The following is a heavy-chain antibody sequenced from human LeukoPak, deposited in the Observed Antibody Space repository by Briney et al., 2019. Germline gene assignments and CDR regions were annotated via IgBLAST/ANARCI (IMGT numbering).Heavy chain of an antibody. CDR1: GFTFSSYG. D-gene: IGHD3-3*01. CDR2: IWYDGSNK. V-gene: IGHV3-33*01. CDR3: ARKDYDFWSGYYFYYYGMDV. Sequence: GGSLRLSCAASGFTFSSYGMHWVRQAPGKGLEWVAVIWYDGSNKYYADSVKGRFTISRDNSKNTLYLQMNSLRAEDTAVYYCARKDYDFWSGYYFYYYGMDVWGQGTTVIVSS. J-gene: IGHJ6*02.